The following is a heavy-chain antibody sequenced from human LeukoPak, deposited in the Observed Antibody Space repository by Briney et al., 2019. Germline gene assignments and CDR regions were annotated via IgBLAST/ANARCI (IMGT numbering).Heavy chain of an antibody. Sequence: PGGSLRLSCAASGFTFSTYAMSWVRRAPGKGLEWVSGFSGSGGRTYYADSVKGRFTVSRDKSKNTLYLQMSSLRAEDTAVYYCAKSVYDSSGFDLYYFDYWGQGTLVTVSS. D-gene: IGHD3-22*01. CDR1: GFTFSTYA. CDR2: FSGSGGRT. CDR3: AKSVYDSSGFDLYYFDY. J-gene: IGHJ4*02. V-gene: IGHV3-23*01.